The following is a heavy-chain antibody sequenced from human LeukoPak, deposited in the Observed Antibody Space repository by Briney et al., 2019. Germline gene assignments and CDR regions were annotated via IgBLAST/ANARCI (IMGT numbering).Heavy chain of an antibody. CDR3: ARGAGTFSGYYYYGMDV. CDR1: GYTFTSYG. J-gene: IGHJ6*02. Sequence: GASVKVSCKASGYTFTSYGISWVRQAPGQGLEWMGWISAYNGNTNYAQKFQGWVTMTRDTSISTAYMELSRLRSDDTAVYYCARGAGTFSGYYYYGMDVWGQGTTVTVSS. CDR2: ISAYNGNT. V-gene: IGHV1-18*01. D-gene: IGHD6-13*01.